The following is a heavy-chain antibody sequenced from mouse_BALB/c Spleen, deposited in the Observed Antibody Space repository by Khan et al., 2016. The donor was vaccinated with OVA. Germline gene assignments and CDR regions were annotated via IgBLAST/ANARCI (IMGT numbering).Heavy chain of an antibody. D-gene: IGHD1-1*01. CDR1: GYSITTDYA. V-gene: IGHV3-2*02. Sequence: EVQLQESGPGLVIPSQSLSLTCTVTGYSITTDYAWNWIRQFPGNKLEWMGFISYSGNTKYNPSLKSRISITRDTSKNQFFLQLKSVTTEDTARYYCARVYGGDFDYWGQGTTLTVSS. J-gene: IGHJ2*01. CDR3: ARVYGGDFDY. CDR2: ISYSGNT.